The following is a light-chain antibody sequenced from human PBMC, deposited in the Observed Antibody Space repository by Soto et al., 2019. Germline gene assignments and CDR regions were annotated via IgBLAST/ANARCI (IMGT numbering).Light chain of an antibody. V-gene: IGKV3-11*01. CDR3: QQRSDWPPFT. CDR1: QSLSSSLSSSY. Sequence: ENVLTQSPGTLSLSPGERATLSCRASQSLSSSLSSSYLAWYQQKPGQAPRLLIYDASYRATGIPARFSGSGSGTDFTLTISGLEPEDFAVYYCQQRSDWPPFTFGQGTRLEIK. J-gene: IGKJ5*01. CDR2: DAS.